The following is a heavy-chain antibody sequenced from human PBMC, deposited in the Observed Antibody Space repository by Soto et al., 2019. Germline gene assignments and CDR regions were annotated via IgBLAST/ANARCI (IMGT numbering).Heavy chain of an antibody. D-gene: IGHD5-18*01. V-gene: IGHV3-74*01. CDR2: ISSGGSST. CDR3: AKLKQLWLIY. CDR1: GFTFSNYW. J-gene: IGHJ4*02. Sequence: GGSLRLSCVASGFTFSNYWMYWVRQAPGKGLEWVSRISSGGSSTKNADSVKGRFTISRDNSKNSLYLQMNSLRAEDTAVYYCAKLKQLWLIYWGQGTLVTVSS.